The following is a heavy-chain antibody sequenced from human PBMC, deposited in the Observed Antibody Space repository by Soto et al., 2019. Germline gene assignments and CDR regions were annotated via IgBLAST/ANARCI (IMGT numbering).Heavy chain of an antibody. CDR3: ARDLLVYSRLFEY. Sequence: EVQLLESGGDLVQPGGSLRLSCAVSGFTFSSYAMNWVRQAPGKGLEWVSSISGRGDSTYYADSVKGRFTISRDNSKNTVYLQMNSLRAEDTALYYCARDLLVYSRLFEYWGQGTLVTVSS. CDR1: GFTFSSYA. J-gene: IGHJ4*02. V-gene: IGHV3-23*01. CDR2: ISGRGDST. D-gene: IGHD2-8*01.